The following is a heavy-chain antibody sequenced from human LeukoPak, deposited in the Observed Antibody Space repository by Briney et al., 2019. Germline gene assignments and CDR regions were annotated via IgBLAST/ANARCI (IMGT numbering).Heavy chain of an antibody. J-gene: IGHJ4*02. CDR2: IYYSGST. CDR3: ARPLYYDSSGYIY. D-gene: IGHD3-22*01. CDR1: GGSISSYY. V-gene: IGHV4-59*12. Sequence: SETLSLTCTVSGGSISSYYWSWIRQPPGKGLEWIGYIYYSGSTNYNPSLKSRVTISVDTSKNQFSLKLSSVTAADTAVYYCARPLYYDSSGYIYWGQGTLVTVSS.